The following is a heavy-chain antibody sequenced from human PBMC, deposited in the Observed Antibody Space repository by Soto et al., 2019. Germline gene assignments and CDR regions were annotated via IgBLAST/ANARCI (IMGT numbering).Heavy chain of an antibody. Sequence: PGGSLRLSCAASGLTFSSYAMSWVRQAPGKGLEWVSAISGSGGSTYYADSVKGRFTISRDNSKNTLYLQMNSLRAEDTAVYYCAKGTTGYSSGWTFDYWGLGTLVTVSS. D-gene: IGHD6-19*01. V-gene: IGHV3-23*01. J-gene: IGHJ4*02. CDR1: GLTFSSYA. CDR2: ISGSGGST. CDR3: AKGTTGYSSGWTFDY.